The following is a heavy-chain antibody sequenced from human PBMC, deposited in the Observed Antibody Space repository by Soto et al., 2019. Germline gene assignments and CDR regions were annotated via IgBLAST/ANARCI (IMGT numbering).Heavy chain of an antibody. CDR2: IIPILGTA. J-gene: IGHJ6*02. CDR1: GGTFSSYA. Sequence: GASVTVSCKASGGTFSSYAIRWVRQAPGQGLEWMGGIIPILGTANYAQKFQGRVTITADESTSTAYMELSSLRSEDTAVYYCARDCSSTSCYKSHYYYYGMDVWGQGTTVTVSS. CDR3: ARDCSSTSCYKSHYYYYGMDV. V-gene: IGHV1-69*13. D-gene: IGHD2-2*02.